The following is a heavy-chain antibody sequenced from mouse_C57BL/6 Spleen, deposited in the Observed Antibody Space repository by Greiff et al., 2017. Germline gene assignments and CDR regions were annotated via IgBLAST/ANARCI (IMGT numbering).Heavy chain of an antibody. CDR1: GYTFTSYW. V-gene: IGHV1-52*01. J-gene: IGHJ2*01. D-gene: IGHD1-1*01. Sequence: QVQLQQPGAELVRPGSSVKLSCKASGYTFTSYWMHWVKQRPIQGLEWIGNIDPSDRDTHYHHTFKDKATLTVDKSSSTAYMQLSSLTAEDSVGEDGARGGTVVALPLDDGGQGTTLT. CDR2: IDPSDRDT. CDR3: ARGGTVVALPLDD.